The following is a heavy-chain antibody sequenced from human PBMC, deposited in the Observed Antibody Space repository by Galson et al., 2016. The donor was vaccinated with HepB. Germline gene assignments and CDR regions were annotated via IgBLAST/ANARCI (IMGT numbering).Heavy chain of an antibody. CDR1: GDTFSSYS. J-gene: IGHJ4*02. V-gene: IGHV1-69*10. Sequence: SVKVSCKASGDTFSSYSITWVRQAPGRGLEWMGGIIPSLGKPEYAERFQGRVTITADDSTSTAYIELTSLTFEDTAVYYCARLGRPNKFEHWGQGTLVTVSS. CDR3: ARLGRPNKFEH. CDR2: IIPSLGKP. D-gene: IGHD3-16*01.